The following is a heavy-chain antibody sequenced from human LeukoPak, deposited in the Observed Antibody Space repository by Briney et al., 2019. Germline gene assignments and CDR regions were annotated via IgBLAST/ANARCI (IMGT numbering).Heavy chain of an antibody. Sequence: PGGSLRLSCAASGFAFSSCAMSWVRQAPGKGLEWVSGISGSGGSTNYADSVKGRFTIFRDNSKNTLYLQMNSLRAEDTAVYYCAKGVEQWLATYFDYWGQGTLVTVSS. D-gene: IGHD6-19*01. CDR2: ISGSGGST. J-gene: IGHJ4*02. V-gene: IGHV3-23*01. CDR1: GFAFSSCA. CDR3: AKGVEQWLATYFDY.